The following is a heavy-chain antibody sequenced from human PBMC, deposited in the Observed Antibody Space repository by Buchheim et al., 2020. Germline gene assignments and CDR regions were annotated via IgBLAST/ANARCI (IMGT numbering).Heavy chain of an antibody. V-gene: IGHV4-39*07. CDR3: ARVRGASVGRAPFDP. Sequence: QLQLQESGPGLVKPSEALSLTCTVSGGSISSSSYYWGWIRQPPGKGLKWIGSIYYSGSTYYNPSLKSRVTISVDTSKNQFSLKLSSVTAADTAVYYCARVRGASVGRAPFDPWGQGTL. CDR1: GGSISSSSYY. CDR2: IYYSGST. J-gene: IGHJ5*02. D-gene: IGHD3-10*01.